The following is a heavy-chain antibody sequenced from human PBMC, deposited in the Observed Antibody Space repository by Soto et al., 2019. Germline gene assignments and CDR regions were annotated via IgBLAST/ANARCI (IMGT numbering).Heavy chain of an antibody. D-gene: IGHD6-13*01. CDR1: GGSISSSSYY. V-gene: IGHV4-39*01. Sequence: QLQLQESVPGLVKPSETLSLTCTVSGGSISSSSYYWGWIRQPPGKGLEWIVRIYYSGSTYYNPSLKSRVTISVDTSKNQFSLKLSSVTAADTAVYYCARLGSSWSDAFDYWGEGTLVTVSS. CDR2: IYYSGST. J-gene: IGHJ4*02. CDR3: ARLGSSWSDAFDY.